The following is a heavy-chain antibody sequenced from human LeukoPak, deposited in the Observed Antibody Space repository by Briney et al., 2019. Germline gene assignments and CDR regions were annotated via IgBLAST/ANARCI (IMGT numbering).Heavy chain of an antibody. CDR1: GFTFSSYW. D-gene: IGHD3-22*01. V-gene: IGHV3-74*01. CDR3: AMGPYYYDSSGYYY. Sequence: GGSLRLSCAASGFTFSSYWMHWVRQAPGKWLVWVSRINSDGSSTSYADSVKGRFTISRDNAKNTLYLQMNSLRAEDTAVYYCAMGPYYYDSSGYYYWGQGTLVTVSS. CDR2: INSDGSST. J-gene: IGHJ4*02.